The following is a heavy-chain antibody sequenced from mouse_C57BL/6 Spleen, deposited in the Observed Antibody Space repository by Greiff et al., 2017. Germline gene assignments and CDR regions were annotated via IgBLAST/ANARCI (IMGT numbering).Heavy chain of an antibody. V-gene: IGHV1-53*01. D-gene: IGHD1-1*01. CDR1: GYTFTSYW. CDR2: INPSNGGT. J-gene: IGHJ2*01. Sequence: QVQLQQPGTELVKPGASVKLSCKASGYTFTSYWMHWVKQRPGQGLEWIGNINPSNGGTNYNEKFKSKATLTVDKSSSTAYMQLSSLTSEDSAVYYYAFITTVVAPFDYWGQGTTLTVSS. CDR3: AFITTVVAPFDY.